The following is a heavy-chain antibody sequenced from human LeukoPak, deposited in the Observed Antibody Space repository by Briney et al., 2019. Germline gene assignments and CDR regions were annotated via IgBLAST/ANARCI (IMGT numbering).Heavy chain of an antibody. J-gene: IGHJ4*02. CDR1: GFTFSSYG. D-gene: IGHD6-19*01. V-gene: IGHV3-30*18. CDR2: ISYDGSNK. CDR3: AKARGASSGWYDWYFGY. Sequence: GGSLRLSRAASGFTFSSYGMHWVRQAPGKGLEWVAVISYDGSNKYYADSVKGRFTISRDNSKNTLYLQMNSLRAEDTAVYYCAKARGASSGWYDWYFGYWGQGTLVTVSS.